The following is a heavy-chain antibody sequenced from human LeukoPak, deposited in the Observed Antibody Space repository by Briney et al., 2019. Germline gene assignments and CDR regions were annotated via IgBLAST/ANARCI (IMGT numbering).Heavy chain of an antibody. CDR3: ARQNGYGDYGPLFDY. J-gene: IGHJ4*02. D-gene: IGHD4-17*01. CDR2: IKQDGSEK. CDR1: GFTLSSYE. Sequence: PGGSLRLSCIVSGFTLSSYEMSWIRQAPGKGLEWVANIKQDGSEKYYVDSVKGRFTISRDNAKNSLYLQMNSLRAEDTAVYYCARQNGYGDYGPLFDYWGQGTLVTVSS. V-gene: IGHV3-7*01.